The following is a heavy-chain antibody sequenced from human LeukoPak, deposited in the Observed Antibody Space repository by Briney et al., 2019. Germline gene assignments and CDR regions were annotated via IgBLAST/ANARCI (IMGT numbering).Heavy chain of an antibody. D-gene: IGHD2-2*01. CDR3: AKDSVPAAMHTYSFDY. CDR2: ISGSGGST. CDR1: GFTFSSYA. J-gene: IGHJ4*02. V-gene: IGHV3-23*01. Sequence: PGGSLRLSCAASGFTFSSYAMSWVRQAPGKGLEWVSAISGSGGSTYYAGSVKGRFTISRDNSKNTLYLQMNSLRAEDTAVYYCAKDSVPAAMHTYSFDYWGQGTLVTVSS.